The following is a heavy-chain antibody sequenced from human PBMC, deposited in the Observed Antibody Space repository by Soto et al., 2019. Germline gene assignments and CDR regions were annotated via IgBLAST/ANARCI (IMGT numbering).Heavy chain of an antibody. CDR3: ARDSYSGYDY. D-gene: IGHD5-12*01. V-gene: IGHV4-59*01. J-gene: IGHJ4*02. Sequence: QVQLQESGPGLVKPSETLSLTCTVSGGSISSYYWSWIRQPPGKGLEWIGYIYYSRSTNYNPSLKSRVTISVDTSKNQFSLKLSSVTAADTAVYYCARDSYSGYDYWGQGTLVTVSS. CDR1: GGSISSYY. CDR2: IYYSRST.